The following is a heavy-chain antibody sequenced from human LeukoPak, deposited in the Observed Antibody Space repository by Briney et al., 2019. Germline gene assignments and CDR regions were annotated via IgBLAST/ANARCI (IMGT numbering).Heavy chain of an antibody. V-gene: IGHV3-23*01. CDR2: IGDTGAVT. D-gene: IGHD2-21*02. Sequence: GGSLRLSCAASGFTLSSYSLNWVRQAPGKGLEWVSIIGDTGAVTHYADSVKGRFTISRDNSKNTLYLQMNSLRAEDTAVYYCAKHVAFGGDTMDVWGQGTTVTVSS. CDR3: AKHVAFGGDTMDV. J-gene: IGHJ6*02. CDR1: GFTLSSYS.